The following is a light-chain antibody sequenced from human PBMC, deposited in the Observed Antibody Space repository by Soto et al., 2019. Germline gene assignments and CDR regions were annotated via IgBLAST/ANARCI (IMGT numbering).Light chain of an antibody. CDR2: GAS. J-gene: IGKJ1*01. CDR1: HSISSY. Sequence: IQMTQSPSSLSASVGDRVTITCRASHSISSYVNWYQQRPGTAPKILIHGASSLQNGVPSRFTGCGSGTDFTLTISSLQPEDFATYYCQQSYSAHTWTFGQGTKVEIK. CDR3: QQSYSAHTWT. V-gene: IGKV1-39*01.